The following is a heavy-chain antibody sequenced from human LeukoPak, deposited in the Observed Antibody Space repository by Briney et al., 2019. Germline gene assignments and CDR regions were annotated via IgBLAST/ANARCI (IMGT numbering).Heavy chain of an antibody. D-gene: IGHD5-24*01. CDR1: GGSISSYY. Sequence: SETLSLTCTVSGGSISSYYWSWIRQPPGKGLEWIGYIYYSGSTNYNPSLKSQVTISVDTSKNQFSLKLSSVTAADTAVYYCARGRDGYGDNWFDPWGQGTLVTVSS. J-gene: IGHJ5*02. V-gene: IGHV4-59*01. CDR2: IYYSGST. CDR3: ARGRDGYGDNWFDP.